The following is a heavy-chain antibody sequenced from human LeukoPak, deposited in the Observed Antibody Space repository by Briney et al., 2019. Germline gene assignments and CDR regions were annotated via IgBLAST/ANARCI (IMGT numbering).Heavy chain of an antibody. CDR3: ARSRRYSYAFDY. V-gene: IGHV3-53*01. CDR2: IYSGGST. CDR1: GFTVSSNY. Sequence: GGSLRLSCAASGFTVSSNYMSWVRQAPGKGLEWVSVIYSGGSTYYADSVKGRFTISRDNSKNTLYLQMNSLRAEDTAVYYCARSRRYSYAFDYWGQGTLVTVXS. J-gene: IGHJ4*02. D-gene: IGHD5-18*01.